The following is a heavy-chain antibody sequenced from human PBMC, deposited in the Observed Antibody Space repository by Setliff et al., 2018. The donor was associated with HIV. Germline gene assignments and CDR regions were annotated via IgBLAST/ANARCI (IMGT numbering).Heavy chain of an antibody. CDR2: ISGSGDNT. V-gene: IGHV3-23*01. D-gene: IGHD3-22*01. J-gene: IGHJ4*02. CDR3: AKGDSFVFSYVYPDY. Sequence: PGGSLRLSCAASGFTFSSYAMSWVRQAPGKGLEWVSTISGSGDNTYYADSVKGRFTISRDNTKNSLYLQMNSLRAEDTAVYYCAKGDSFVFSYVYPDYWGPGTLVTVSS. CDR1: GFTFSSYA.